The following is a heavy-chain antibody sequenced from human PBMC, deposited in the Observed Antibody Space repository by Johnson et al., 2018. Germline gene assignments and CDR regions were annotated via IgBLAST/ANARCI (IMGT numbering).Heavy chain of an antibody. J-gene: IGHJ3*02. CDR2: ISNIFSYI. D-gene: IGHD4-23*01. CDR1: GFTFSSYT. CDR3: ARDSSDYGGAFDI. Sequence: VELVQSGGGLVKPGGSLRVSCAASGFTFSSYTMNWVRQAPGKGLEWVSSISNIFSYIYYADSVTGRFTISRDDAKNSLYLQMNSLRAEDTAVYYCARDSSDYGGAFDIWGQGTMVTVSS. V-gene: IGHV3-21*01.